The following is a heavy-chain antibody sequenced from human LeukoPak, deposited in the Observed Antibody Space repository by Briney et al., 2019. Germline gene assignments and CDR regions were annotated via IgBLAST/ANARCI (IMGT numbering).Heavy chain of an antibody. Sequence: ASVKASCKASGYTFTGYYMHWVRQAPGQGLEWMGWINPNSGGTNYAQKLQGRVTMTRDTSISTAYMELSRLRSDDTAVYYCARDRAVVGATTDYYYYMDVWGKGTTVTVSS. CDR2: INPNSGGT. J-gene: IGHJ6*03. CDR3: ARDRAVVGATTDYYYYMDV. CDR1: GYTFTGYY. D-gene: IGHD1-26*01. V-gene: IGHV1-2*02.